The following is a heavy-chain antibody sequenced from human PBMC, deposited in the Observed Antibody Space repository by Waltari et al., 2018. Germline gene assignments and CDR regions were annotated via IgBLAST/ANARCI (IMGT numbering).Heavy chain of an antibody. Sequence: EVQLVESGGGLIQPGGSLRLSCAASGFTVSSNYMSWVRQAPGKGLEWVSVIYSGGSTYYADSVKGRFTISRDNSKNTLYLQMNSLRAEDTAVYYCVRGWWESYWYFDLWGRGTLVTVSS. J-gene: IGHJ2*01. CDR3: VRGWWESYWYFDL. CDR2: IYSGGST. CDR1: GFTVSSNY. D-gene: IGHD1-26*01. V-gene: IGHV3-53*01.